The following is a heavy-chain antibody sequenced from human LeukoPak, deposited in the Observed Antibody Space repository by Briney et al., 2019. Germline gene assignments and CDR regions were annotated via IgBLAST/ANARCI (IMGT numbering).Heavy chain of an antibody. CDR2: LFRSGTT. CDR3: ATGSGSYRDAFDI. V-gene: IGHV3-66*01. CDR1: GLTLSSRY. J-gene: IGHJ3*02. D-gene: IGHD3-10*01. Sequence: GRCLRLSCAASGLTLSSRYLTWVRQPSRRGRVGGSVLFRSGTTYYADSVKGRFTISRDNSKSPVYLQMNRMRADDTAVYYCATGSGSYRDAFDIWGQGTMVTVSS.